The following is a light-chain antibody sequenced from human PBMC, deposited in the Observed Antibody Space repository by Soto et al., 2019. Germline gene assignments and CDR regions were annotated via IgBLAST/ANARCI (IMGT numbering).Light chain of an antibody. V-gene: IGLV2-8*01. CDR1: SSDVGAYKY. CDR3: TSYVGDDPWV. J-gene: IGLJ3*02. CDR2: EVT. Sequence: QSALTQPPSASGSPGQSVTISCTGTSSDVGAYKYVSWYQQYPGKAPKLMIYEVTKRPSGVPDRFSGSKSGNTASLTGSGLQAEDEADYYCTSYVGDDPWVFGGGTKLTVL.